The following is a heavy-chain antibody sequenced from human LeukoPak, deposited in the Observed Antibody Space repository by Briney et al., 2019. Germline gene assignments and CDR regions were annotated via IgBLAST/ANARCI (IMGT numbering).Heavy chain of an antibody. V-gene: IGHV4-39*01. CDR3: VTTHFDILTVPYYFDF. D-gene: IGHD3-9*01. CDR2: MFYGGTT. Sequence: SETLSLTCTVSGDSISSNNYYYGWVRQPPGKVLEWIGSMFYGGTTYSSPSLQSRVTISVDTSKNQFSLRLSSVTAADTAVYYCVTTHFDILTVPYYFDFWGQGTLVTVSS. J-gene: IGHJ4*02. CDR1: GDSISSNNYY.